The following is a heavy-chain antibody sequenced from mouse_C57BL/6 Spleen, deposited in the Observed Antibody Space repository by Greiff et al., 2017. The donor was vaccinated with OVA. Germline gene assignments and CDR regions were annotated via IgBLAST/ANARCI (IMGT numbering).Heavy chain of an antibody. V-gene: IGHV5-12*01. CDR2: ISNGGGST. CDR3: ARPDGYYPSY. J-gene: IGHJ3*01. D-gene: IGHD2-3*01. CDR1: GFTFSDYY. Sequence: EVNVVESGGGLVQPGGSLKLSCAASGFTFSDYYMYWVRQTPEKRLEWVAYISNGGGSTYYPDTVKGRFTISRDNAKNTLYLQMSRLKSEDTAMYYCARPDGYYPSYWGQGTLVTVSA.